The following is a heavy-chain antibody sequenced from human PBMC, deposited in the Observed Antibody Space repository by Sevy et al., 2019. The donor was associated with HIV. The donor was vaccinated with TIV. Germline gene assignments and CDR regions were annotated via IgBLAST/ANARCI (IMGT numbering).Heavy chain of an antibody. J-gene: IGHJ4*02. CDR2: ISYDGRNK. CDR3: ARDLSISFARAPEY. CDR1: GFTFSSYA. V-gene: IGHV3-30*04. D-gene: IGHD3-10*01. Sequence: QLGGSLRLSCAASGFTFSSYAMHWVRQAPGKGLEWVAVISYDGRNKYYADSVKGRFTISRDNSKNTLYLQMNSLRAEDTAVYYCARDLSISFARAPEYWGQGTLVTVSS.